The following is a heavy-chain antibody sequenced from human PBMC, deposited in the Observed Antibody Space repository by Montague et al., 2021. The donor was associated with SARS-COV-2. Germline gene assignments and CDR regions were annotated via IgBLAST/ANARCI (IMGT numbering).Heavy chain of an antibody. CDR3: ARDGAFRFEIVIGPRHYYYGVDV. CDR2: VYYSGST. V-gene: IGHV4-39*07. J-gene: IGHJ6*02. D-gene: IGHD2-21*01. Sequence: SETLSLTCTVSGGSISSSSYYWGWIRQPPGKGLEWIGSVYYSGSTYYNPSLKSRVTISVDTSKNQFSLKLISVTAADTAVYYCARDGAFRFEIVIGPRHYYYGVDVWGQGTTVTVSS. CDR1: GGSISSSSYY.